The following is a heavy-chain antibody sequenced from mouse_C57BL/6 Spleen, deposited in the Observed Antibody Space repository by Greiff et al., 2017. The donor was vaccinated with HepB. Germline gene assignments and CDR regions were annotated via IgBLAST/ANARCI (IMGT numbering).Heavy chain of an antibody. Sequence: QVHVKQPGAELVKPGASVKLSCKASGYTFTSYWMHWVKQRPGRGLEWIGRIDPNSGGTKYNEKFKSKATLTVDKPSSTAHMQLSSLTSEDSAVYYCAIEEYDSFDYWGQGTTLTVAS. CDR2: IDPNSGGT. J-gene: IGHJ2*01. CDR1: GYTFTSYW. CDR3: AIEEYDSFDY. V-gene: IGHV1-72*01. D-gene: IGHD2-4*01.